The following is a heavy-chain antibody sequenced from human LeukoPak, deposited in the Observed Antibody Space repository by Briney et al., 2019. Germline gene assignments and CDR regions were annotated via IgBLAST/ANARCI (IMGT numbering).Heavy chain of an antibody. V-gene: IGHV3-9*01. Sequence: GESLRLSCAASGFTFSSYWMSWVRQAPGKGLEWVSGISWNSGSIGYADSVKGRFTISRDNAKNSLYLQMNSLRAEDTALYYCAKDAAPILWFGKTWFDPWGQGTLVTVSS. CDR2: ISWNSGSI. CDR3: AKDAAPILWFGKTWFDP. D-gene: IGHD3-10*01. CDR1: GFTFSSYW. J-gene: IGHJ5*02.